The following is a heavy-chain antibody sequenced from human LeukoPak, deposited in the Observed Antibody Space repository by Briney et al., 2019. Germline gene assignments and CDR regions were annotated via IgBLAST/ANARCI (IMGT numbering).Heavy chain of an antibody. V-gene: IGHV3-20*04. D-gene: IGHD2-2*01. CDR1: GFTFDDYG. Sequence: GGSLRLSCAASGFTFDDYGMSWVRQAPGKGLEWVSGINWNGGSTGYADSVKGRFTISRDNAKNSLYLQMNSPRAEDTALYYCARALRGYCSSTSCLDDAFDIWGQGTMVTVSS. J-gene: IGHJ3*02. CDR2: INWNGGST. CDR3: ARALRGYCSSTSCLDDAFDI.